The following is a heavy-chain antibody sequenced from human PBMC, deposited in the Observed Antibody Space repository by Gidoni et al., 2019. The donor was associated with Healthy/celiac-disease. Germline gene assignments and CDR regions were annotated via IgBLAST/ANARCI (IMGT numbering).Heavy chain of an antibody. CDR1: GFTFSSCS. J-gene: IGHJ4*02. D-gene: IGHD3-22*01. V-gene: IGHV3-21*01. CDR2: ISSSSSYI. Sequence: EVQLVESGGGLVKPGGSLRLSCAASGFTFSSCSMNWVRQAPGKGLEWVSSISSSSSYIYYADSVKGRFTISRDNAKNSLYLQMNSLRAEDTAVYYCARDPPLNYYDSSGYYDYWGQGTLVTVSS. CDR3: ARDPPLNYYDSSGYYDY.